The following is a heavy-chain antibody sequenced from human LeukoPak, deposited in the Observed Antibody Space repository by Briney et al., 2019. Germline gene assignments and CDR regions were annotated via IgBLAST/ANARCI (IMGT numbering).Heavy chain of an antibody. CDR3: ARRPRSTVTTVRAFDY. J-gene: IGHJ4*02. CDR1: SGSISTSNYY. V-gene: IGHV4-39*07. D-gene: IGHD4-17*01. Sequence: SETLSLTCTVSSGSISTSNYYWGWVRQPPGKALEWIGNIFYSGSTYYSPSLKSRVTISLDTSRNQFSLKLSSVTAADTAVYYCARRPRSTVTTVRAFDYWGQGTLVTVSS. CDR2: IFYSGST.